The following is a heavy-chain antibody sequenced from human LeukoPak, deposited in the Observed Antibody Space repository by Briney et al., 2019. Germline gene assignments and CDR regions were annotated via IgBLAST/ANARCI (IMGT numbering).Heavy chain of an antibody. CDR2: ISYDGSNK. Sequence: GALRLSCAASGFTLSSYWMSWVRQAPGKGLEWVAVISYDGSNKYYADSVKGRFTISRDNSKNTLYLQMNSLRAEDTAVYYCARKIHYYGSGSYLWVGAFNIWGQGTMVTVSS. D-gene: IGHD3-10*01. J-gene: IGHJ3*02. V-gene: IGHV3-30*03. CDR1: GFTLSSYW. CDR3: ARKIHYYGSGSYLWVGAFNI.